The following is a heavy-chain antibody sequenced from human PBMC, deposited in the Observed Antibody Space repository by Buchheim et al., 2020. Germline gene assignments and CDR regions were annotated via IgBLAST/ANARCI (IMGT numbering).Heavy chain of an antibody. V-gene: IGHV3-33*01. CDR1: GFTFSSYG. CDR2: IWYDGSNK. Sequence: QVQLVESGGGVVQPGRSLRLSCAASGFTFSSYGMHWVRQAPGKGLEWVAVIWYDGSNKYYADSVKGRFTIYRDNSKNTLYLQMNSLRAEDTAVYYCARDGVYGSGWNWFDPWGQGTL. J-gene: IGHJ5*02. D-gene: IGHD3-10*01. CDR3: ARDGVYGSGWNWFDP.